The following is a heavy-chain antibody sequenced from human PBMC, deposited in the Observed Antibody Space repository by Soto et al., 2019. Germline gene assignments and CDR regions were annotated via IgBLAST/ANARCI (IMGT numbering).Heavy chain of an antibody. J-gene: IGHJ3*02. D-gene: IGHD5-12*01. CDR3: ARDLEYSGYDSHFDI. V-gene: IGHV1-18*01. CDR2: ISAYNGNT. Sequence: GASVKVSCKASGYTFTSYGISWVRQAPGQGLEWMGWISAYNGNTNYAQKLQGRVTMTTDTSTSTAYMELRSLRSDDTAVYYCARDLEYSGYDSHFDIWGKGTMVPVSS. CDR1: GYTFTSYG.